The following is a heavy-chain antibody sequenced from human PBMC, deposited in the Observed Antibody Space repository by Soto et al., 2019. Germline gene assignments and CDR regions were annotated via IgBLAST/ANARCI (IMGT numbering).Heavy chain of an antibody. V-gene: IGHV3-21*01. CDR2: ISSSSSYI. J-gene: IGHJ3*02. CDR3: ARPASSGYAHVAFDI. Sequence: PGGSLRLSCAASGFTFSSYSMNWVRQAPGKGLEWVSSISSSSSYIYYADSVKGRFTISRDNAKNSLYLQMNSLRAEDTAVYYCARPASSGYAHVAFDIWGQGTMVTVSS. CDR1: GFTFSSYS. D-gene: IGHD3-22*01.